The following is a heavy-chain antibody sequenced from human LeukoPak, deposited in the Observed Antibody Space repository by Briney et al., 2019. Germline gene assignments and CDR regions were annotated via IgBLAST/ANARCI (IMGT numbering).Heavy chain of an antibody. V-gene: IGHV3-23*01. D-gene: IGHD2-15*01. CDR2: ISGSGGNT. CDR1: GFTFSDYA. J-gene: IGHJ4*02. CDR3: ARDPGRAIYSITYFDF. Sequence: PGGSLRLSCAASGFTFSDYAMSWVRQAPGKGLQLVSRISGSGGNTYYADSVKGRFTISRDNSKNTLYLQLNSLSAEDTAVYFCARDPGRAIYSITYFDFWGQGTLVTVSS.